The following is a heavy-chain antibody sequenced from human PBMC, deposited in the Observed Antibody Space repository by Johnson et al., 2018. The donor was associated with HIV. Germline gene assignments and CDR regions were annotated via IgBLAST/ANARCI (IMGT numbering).Heavy chain of an antibody. V-gene: IGHV3-7*01. J-gene: IGHJ3*01. CDR3: ARVESPHWDYYDGSCAEINAFDL. D-gene: IGHD3-16*01. Sequence: VQLVESGGGVVRPGGSLRLSCAVSGFTFSSYWMSWVRQAPGKGLEWVANIKQDGSEKYYVDSVKGRFTISRDNTKNLMYLQMNGLRVDETAVYYCARVESPHWDYYDGSCAEINAFDLWGQGTMVTVSS. CDR2: IKQDGSEK. CDR1: GFTFSSYW.